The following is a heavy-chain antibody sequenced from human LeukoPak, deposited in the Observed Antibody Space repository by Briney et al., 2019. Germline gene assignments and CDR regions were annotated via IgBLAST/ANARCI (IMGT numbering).Heavy chain of an antibody. J-gene: IGHJ3*02. CDR2: ISSSSRTI. CDR3: ARNLEPDLTGYFAFDI. D-gene: IGHD3-9*01. V-gene: IGHV3-48*04. Sequence: GSLRLSCAASGFIFSNYSMNWVRQAPGKGLEWVSYISSSSRTILYADSLRGRFTISRDSAKNSLYLQMNSLRAEDTALYYCARNLEPDLTGYFAFDIWGQGTMVTVSS. CDR1: GFIFSNYS.